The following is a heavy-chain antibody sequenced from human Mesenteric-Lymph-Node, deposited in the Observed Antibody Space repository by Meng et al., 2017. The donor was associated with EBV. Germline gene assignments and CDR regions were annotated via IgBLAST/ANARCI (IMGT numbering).Heavy chain of an antibody. V-gene: IGHV3-23*01. CDR2: ITGNGGNT. CDR3: ARLTDY. Sequence: EVQRLESGGGLVPPGGSLRLSCAASGLTFSSHSMSWVRQAPGKGLEWVSAITGNGGNTYYADSVKGRFTISRDNSKNTVYLQMNSLRAEDTAVYYCARLTDYWGQGTLVTVSS. J-gene: IGHJ4*02. CDR1: GLTFSSHS. D-gene: IGHD3-9*01.